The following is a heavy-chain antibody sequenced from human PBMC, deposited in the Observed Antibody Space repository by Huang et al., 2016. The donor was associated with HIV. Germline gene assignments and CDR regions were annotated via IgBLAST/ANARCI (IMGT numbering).Heavy chain of an antibody. J-gene: IGHJ5*02. D-gene: IGHD2-15*01. CDR2: IYYTGTT. Sequence: QVHLQESGPGLVRPSETLSLTCTVSGGPITSHYWRWIRQPPGKGLEWIANIYYTGTTYYNPALKNRVTILTDTSKNQLSRKLSSVTAADTAVYYCARDRYLRYCTGGTCYSTWFDPWGQGTLVTVSS. CDR3: ARDRYLRYCTGGTCYSTWFDP. V-gene: IGHV4-59*11. CDR1: GGPITSHY.